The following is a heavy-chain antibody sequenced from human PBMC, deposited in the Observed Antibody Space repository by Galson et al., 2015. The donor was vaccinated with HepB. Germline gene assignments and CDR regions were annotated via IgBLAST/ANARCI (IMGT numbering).Heavy chain of an antibody. D-gene: IGHD2-2*01. CDR1: GYTFTSYG. CDR3: AREPTQVVPAAPAEYFQH. V-gene: IGHV1-18*01. J-gene: IGHJ1*01. Sequence: SVKVSCKASGYTFTSYGISWVRQAPGQGLEWMGWISAYNGNTNYAQKLQGRVTMTTDTSTSTAYMELRSLRSDDTAGYYCAREPTQVVPAAPAEYFQHWGQGTLVTVSS. CDR2: ISAYNGNT.